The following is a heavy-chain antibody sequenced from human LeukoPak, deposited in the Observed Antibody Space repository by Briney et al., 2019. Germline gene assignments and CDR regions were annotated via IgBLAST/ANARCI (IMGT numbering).Heavy chain of an antibody. CDR1: GGSISSYY. CDR2: IYYSGST. J-gene: IGHJ6*03. CDR3: ASFYCSGGSCYQYYYYYYMDV. Sequence: PSETLSLTCTVSGGSISSYYWSWIRQPPGKGLEWIGYIYYSGSTNYNPSLKSRVTISVDTSKDQFSLKLSSVTAADTAVYYCASFYCSGGSCYQYYYYYYMDVWGKGTTVTISS. D-gene: IGHD2-15*01. V-gene: IGHV4-59*08.